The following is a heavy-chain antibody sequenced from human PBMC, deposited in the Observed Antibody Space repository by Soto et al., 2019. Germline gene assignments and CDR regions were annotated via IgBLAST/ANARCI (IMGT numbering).Heavy chain of an antibody. CDR2: INTDASRT. CDR1: GFTFSSYW. J-gene: IGHJ6*03. D-gene: IGHD3-10*01. Sequence: EVQLVESGGGLVQPGGSLRLSCAASGFTFSSYWIHWVRQGPGKGLVWVSRINTDASRTNYADSVKGRFTISRDNAKNTVYLQVNSLRDEDTALYFCVRGASGRYYMDVWGKGTTVPVSS. V-gene: IGHV3-74*01. CDR3: VRGASGRYYMDV.